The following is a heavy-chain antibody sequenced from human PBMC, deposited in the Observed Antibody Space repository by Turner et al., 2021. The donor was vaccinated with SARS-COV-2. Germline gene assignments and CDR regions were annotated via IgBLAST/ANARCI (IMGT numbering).Heavy chain of an antibody. J-gene: IGHJ6*02. V-gene: IGHV3-66*01. CDR2: IYSGGRT. CDR3: ASEQDSSGFVGMDV. D-gene: IGHD3-22*01. Sequence: EVQLVESGGGLVQPGGSLRLSCAASGLTVSSNYMSWVRQVPGKGLGWVSVIYSGGRTYYADSVKGRFTISRDNSKNTLYLQMNSLRAEDTAVYYCASEQDSSGFVGMDVWGQGTTVTVSS. CDR1: GLTVSSNY.